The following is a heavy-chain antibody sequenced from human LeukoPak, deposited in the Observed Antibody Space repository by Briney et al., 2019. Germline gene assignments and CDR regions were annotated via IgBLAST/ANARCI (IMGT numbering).Heavy chain of an antibody. CDR1: GGSISSGDYY. Sequence: SETLSLTCTVSGGSISSGDYYWSWIRQPPGKGLEWIGYIYYSGSTYYNPSLKSRVTISVDTSKNQFSLKLSSVTAADTAVYYCPRDSGGWYARVDYWGQGTLVTVSS. J-gene: IGHJ4*02. CDR2: IYYSGST. CDR3: PRDSGGWYARVDY. V-gene: IGHV4-30-4*08. D-gene: IGHD6-19*01.